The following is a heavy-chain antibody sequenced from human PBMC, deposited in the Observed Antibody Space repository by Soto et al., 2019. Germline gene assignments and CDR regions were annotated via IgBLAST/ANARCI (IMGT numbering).Heavy chain of an antibody. D-gene: IGHD1-26*01. CDR3: ARARSAVIPVGGIDY. Sequence: SVKVSCKASGGTFSSYAISWVRQAPGQGLEWMGGIIPIFGTANYAQKFQGRVTITADESTSTAYMELSSLRSEDTAVYYCARARSAVIPVGGIDYWGQGTLVTVSS. CDR2: IIPIFGTA. J-gene: IGHJ4*02. CDR1: GGTFSSYA. V-gene: IGHV1-69*13.